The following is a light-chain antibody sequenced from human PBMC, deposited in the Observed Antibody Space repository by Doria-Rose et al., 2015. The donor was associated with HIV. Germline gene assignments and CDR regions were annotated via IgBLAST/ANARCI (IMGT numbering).Light chain of an antibody. V-gene: IGKV1-39*01. CDR3: QQTYSSPPWT. Sequence: DIRVTQSPSSLSASIGDRVTITCRASQTVSTYLNWFQQEPGKAPKLLIYAASRLQSGVPSRFMGSGSGTGFTLTIRALQTGDFANYYGQQTYSSPPWTGGQRTKVEMK. CDR1: QTVSTY. J-gene: IGKJ1*01. CDR2: AAS.